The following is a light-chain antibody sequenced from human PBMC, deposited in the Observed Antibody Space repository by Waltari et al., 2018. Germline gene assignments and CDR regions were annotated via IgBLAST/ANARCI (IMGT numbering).Light chain of an antibody. CDR2: EVS. Sequence: QSALTQPPSASGSPGQSVTISCTGTRSDVGGYNYVSWYQQHPGKAPNPLIYEVSKRPSGVPDRFSGSKSGNTASLTVSGLQAEDEADYYCSSYAGSNSVVFGGGTKLTVL. V-gene: IGLV2-8*01. CDR1: RSDVGGYNY. CDR3: SSYAGSNSVV. J-gene: IGLJ2*01.